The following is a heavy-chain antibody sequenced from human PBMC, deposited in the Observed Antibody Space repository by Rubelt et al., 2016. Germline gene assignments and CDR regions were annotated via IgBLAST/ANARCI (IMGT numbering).Heavy chain of an antibody. Sequence: ISSSSYYWGWIRQPPGKGLEWIGSIYYSGSTYYNPSLKSRVTISVDTSKNQFSLKLSSVTAADTAVYYCARRGYSYGHIDYWGQGTLVTVSS. J-gene: IGHJ4*02. V-gene: IGHV4-39*07. CDR2: IYYSGST. CDR3: ARRGYSYGHIDY. D-gene: IGHD5-18*01. CDR1: ISSSSYY.